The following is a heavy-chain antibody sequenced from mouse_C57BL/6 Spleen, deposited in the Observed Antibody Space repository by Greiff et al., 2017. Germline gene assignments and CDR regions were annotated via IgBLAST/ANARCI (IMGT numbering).Heavy chain of an antibody. CDR2: IYPGSGST. CDR3: ARGDYYGSSRWFAY. Sequence: VKLQQPGAELVKPGASVKMSCKASGYTFTSYWITWVKQRPGQGLEWIGDIYPGSGSTNYNEKFKSKATLTVDTSSSTAYMQLSSLTSEDSAVYYCARGDYYGSSRWFAYWGQGTLVTVSA. D-gene: IGHD1-1*01. CDR1: GYTFTSYW. J-gene: IGHJ3*01. V-gene: IGHV1-55*01.